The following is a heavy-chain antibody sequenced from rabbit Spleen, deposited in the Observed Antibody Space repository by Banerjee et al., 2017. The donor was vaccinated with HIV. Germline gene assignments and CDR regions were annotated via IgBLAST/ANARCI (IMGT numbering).Heavy chain of an antibody. J-gene: IGHJ4*01. CDR3: ARSLYNDGIWWNL. D-gene: IGHD5-1*01. CDR2: IHGGGVNDA. CDR1: GFSFSSSYF. V-gene: IGHV1S45*01. Sequence: QEQLVESGGGLVQPEGSLTLTCTASGFSFSSSYFICWVRQAPGKGLEWIACIHGGGVNDAWYATWVNGRFTISETSTTVTLQMTSLTAADTATYFCARSLYNDGIWWNLWGPGTLVTVS.